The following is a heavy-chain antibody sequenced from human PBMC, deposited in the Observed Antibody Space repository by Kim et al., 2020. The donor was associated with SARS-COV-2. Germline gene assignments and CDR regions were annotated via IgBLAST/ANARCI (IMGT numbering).Heavy chain of an antibody. CDR3: AREFGIRGVTYYFDY. D-gene: IGHD3-10*01. Sequence: SETLSLTCTVSGGSISSYYWSWIRQPPGKGLEWIGYIYYSGSTNYNPSLKSRVTISVDTSKNQFSLKLSSVTAADTAVYYCAREFGIRGVTYYFDYWGQGTLVTVSS. CDR1: GGSISSYY. CDR2: IYYSGST. J-gene: IGHJ4*02. V-gene: IGHV4-59*01.